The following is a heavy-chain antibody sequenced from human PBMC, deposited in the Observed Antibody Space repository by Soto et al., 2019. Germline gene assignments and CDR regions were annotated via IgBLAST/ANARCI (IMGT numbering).Heavy chain of an antibody. CDR1: GGSISSGGYS. Sequence: RLGRAGAVSGGSISSGGYSGGWIRQPPGKGLEWIGYIDHSWSTYYNPSLKSRVTISVDMSKNQFSLKLSSVTAADTAVSYCATEVMDGVPRGGWFDTWGQGTLVTVSS. D-gene: IGHD2-2*01. J-gene: IGHJ5*02. CDR2: IDHSWST. V-gene: IGHV4-30-2*01. CDR3: ATEVMDGVPRGGWFDT.